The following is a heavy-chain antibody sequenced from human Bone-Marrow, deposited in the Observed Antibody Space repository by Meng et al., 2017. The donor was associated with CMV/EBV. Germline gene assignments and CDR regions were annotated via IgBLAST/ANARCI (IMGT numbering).Heavy chain of an antibody. CDR3: AKDISALGYCSSTSCYGNIYFQH. D-gene: IGHD2-2*01. CDR1: GGSISSSSYY. V-gene: IGHV4-39*07. J-gene: IGHJ1*01. CDR2: IYYSGST. Sequence: SETLSLTCTVSGGSISSSSYYWGWIRQPPGKGLEWIGSIYYSGSTYYNPSLKSRVTISVDTSKNQFSLKLSSGTAADTALYYCAKDISALGYCSSTSCYGNIYFQHWGQGTRVTGSS.